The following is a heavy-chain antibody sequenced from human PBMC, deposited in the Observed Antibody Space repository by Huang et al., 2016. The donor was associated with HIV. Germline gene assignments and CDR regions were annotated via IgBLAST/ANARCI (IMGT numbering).Heavy chain of an antibody. CDR1: GFSFSTYG. CDR2: ISDDGSNK. Sequence: VQLVESGGGVVQPGRSLRLACAASGFSFSTYGLHWVRQAPGKGLEWVAVISDDGSNKYYARSGKGRFTISRDTSENKVYLQMNSLRQEDTAVYYCAKDGADEEWDIDYWGQGTLVTVSS. D-gene: IGHD1-26*01. V-gene: IGHV3-30*18. CDR3: AKDGADEEWDIDY. J-gene: IGHJ4*02.